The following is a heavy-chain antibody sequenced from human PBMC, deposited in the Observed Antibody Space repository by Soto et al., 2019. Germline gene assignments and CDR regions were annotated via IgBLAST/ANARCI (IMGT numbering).Heavy chain of an antibody. Sequence: QVQLQESGPGLVKPSGTLSLTCAVSGGSISSSNWWSWVRQPPGKGLEWIGEIYHSGSTNYNPSLKSRVTISVDKSKNQFSLKLSSVTAADTAVYYCAGDDSSGYYFDYYYGMDVWGQGTTVTVSS. CDR3: AGDDSSGYYFDYYYGMDV. J-gene: IGHJ6*02. V-gene: IGHV4-4*02. D-gene: IGHD3-22*01. CDR2: IYHSGST. CDR1: GGSISSSNW.